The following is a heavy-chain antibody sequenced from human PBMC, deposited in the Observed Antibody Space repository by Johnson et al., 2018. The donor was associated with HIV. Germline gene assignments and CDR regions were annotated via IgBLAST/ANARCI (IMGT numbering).Heavy chain of an antibody. Sequence: VQLVESGGGVVRPGGSLRLSCAASGFTFDDYGMSWVRQAPGKGLEWVSGINWSGGSAGYALSVKGRFTISRDNAKNSLYLQMNSLRAEDTALDYCARAEGTGTAYDAFDMWGQGTMVTVSS. D-gene: IGHD1-7*01. V-gene: IGHV3-20*04. CDR2: INWSGGSA. CDR3: ARAEGTGTAYDAFDM. J-gene: IGHJ3*02. CDR1: GFTFDDYG.